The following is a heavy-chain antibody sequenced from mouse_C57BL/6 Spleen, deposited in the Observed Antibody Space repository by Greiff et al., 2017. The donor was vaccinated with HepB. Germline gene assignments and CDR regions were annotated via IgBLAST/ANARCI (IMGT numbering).Heavy chain of an antibody. CDR1: GYTFTSYW. J-gene: IGHJ4*01. V-gene: IGHV1-53*01. Sequence: QVHVKQPGTELVKPGASVKLSCKASGYTFTSYWMHWVKQRPGQGLEWSGNITPSNGGTNYNEKFKSTATLTVDKSSSTAYMQLSSLTSEDSAVYYCARRNYYSNSRAMDDWGQGTSVTVSS. CDR2: ITPSNGGT. CDR3: ARRNYYSNSRAMDD. D-gene: IGHD2-5*01.